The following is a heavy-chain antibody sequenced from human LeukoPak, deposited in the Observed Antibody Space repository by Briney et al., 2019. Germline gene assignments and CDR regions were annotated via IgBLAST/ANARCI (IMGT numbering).Heavy chain of an antibody. CDR2: IYYSGSA. V-gene: IGHV4-59*08. CDR3: ARGTVTASMKAFDI. D-gene: IGHD2-21*02. Sequence: PSETLSLTCTVSGGSIRNYYWGWIRQPLGKGLEWIGYIYYSGSANYKPSLKNRVTISVDTSKNQFSLNLSSVTAADTAVYYCARGTVTASMKAFDIWGQGTMVTVSS. J-gene: IGHJ3*02. CDR1: GGSIRNYY.